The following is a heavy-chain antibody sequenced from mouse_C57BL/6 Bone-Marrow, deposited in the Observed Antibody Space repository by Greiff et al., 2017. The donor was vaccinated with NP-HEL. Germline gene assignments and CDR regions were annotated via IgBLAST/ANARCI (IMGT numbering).Heavy chain of an antibody. Sequence: VQLQQSGPELVKPGASVKISCKASGYSFTDYNMNWVKQSNGQGLEWIGLLNPTYGTTNSNKKFKGKATLTVDQSSSTAYMQLNSLTSEDSAVYYCAAHYYGSSWFAYWGQGTLVTVTA. CDR3: AAHYYGSSWFAY. CDR1: GYSFTDYN. V-gene: IGHV1-39*01. D-gene: IGHD1-1*01. CDR2: LNPTYGTT. J-gene: IGHJ3*01.